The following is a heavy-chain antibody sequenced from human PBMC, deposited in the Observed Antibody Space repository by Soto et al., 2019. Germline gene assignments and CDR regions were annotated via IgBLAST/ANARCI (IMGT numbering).Heavy chain of an antibody. J-gene: IGHJ4*02. Sequence: QVQLVQSGAEVKQPGASVKVSCKTSGYTFTHYGIGWVRQAPGQGLEWMGWISLYNGDTRYAQKLQGRVTMATDTATSPAYMELRSLTSDDTAVYYCARIGYGVNAFDLWGQGTLVIVSS. CDR3: ARIGYGVNAFDL. D-gene: IGHD4-17*01. V-gene: IGHV1-18*01. CDR1: GYTFTHYG. CDR2: ISLYNGDT.